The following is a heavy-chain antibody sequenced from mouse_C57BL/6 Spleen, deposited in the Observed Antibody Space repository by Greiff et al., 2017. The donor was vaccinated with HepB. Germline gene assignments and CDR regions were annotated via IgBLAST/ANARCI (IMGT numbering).Heavy chain of an antibody. Sequence: QVQLKQSGAELVRPGTSVKVSCKASGYAFTNYLIEWVKQRPGQGLEWIGVINPGSGGTNYNEKFKGKATLTADKSSSTAYMQLSSLTSEDSAVYFCAGGGDYDHFDYWGQGTTLTVSS. CDR1: GYAFTNYL. CDR2: INPGSGGT. D-gene: IGHD2-4*01. V-gene: IGHV1-54*01. J-gene: IGHJ2*01. CDR3: AGGGDYDHFDY.